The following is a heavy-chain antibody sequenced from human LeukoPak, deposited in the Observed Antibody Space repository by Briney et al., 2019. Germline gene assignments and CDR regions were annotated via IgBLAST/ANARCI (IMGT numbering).Heavy chain of an antibody. CDR3: ARDPILPPDSNYVSYYYMDV. Sequence: PSETLSLTCAVYGGSFSGYYWGWIRQPPGKGLEWIGSIYYSGSTYYNPSLKSRVTISVDTSKNQFSLKLSSVTAADTAVYYCARDPILPPDSNYVSYYYMDVWGKGTTVTVSS. CDR1: GGSFSGYY. J-gene: IGHJ6*03. V-gene: IGHV4-34*01. CDR2: IYYSGST. D-gene: IGHD4-11*01.